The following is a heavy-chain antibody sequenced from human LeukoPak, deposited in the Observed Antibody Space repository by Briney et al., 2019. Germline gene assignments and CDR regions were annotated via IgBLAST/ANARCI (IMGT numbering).Heavy chain of an antibody. CDR2: FDPEDGET. CDR3: ATRSVGATTKYYFDY. CDR1: EYTLTELS. D-gene: IGHD1-26*01. J-gene: IGHJ4*02. V-gene: IGHV1-24*01. Sequence: GASVKVSCKVSEYTLTELSMHWVRQAPGKGLEWMGGFDPEDGETIYAQKFQGRVTMTEDTSTDTAYMELSSLRSEDTAVYYCATRSVGATTKYYFDYWGQGTLVTVSS.